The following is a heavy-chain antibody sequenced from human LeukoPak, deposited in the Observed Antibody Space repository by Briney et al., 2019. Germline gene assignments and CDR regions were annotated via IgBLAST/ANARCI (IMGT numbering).Heavy chain of an antibody. D-gene: IGHD6-6*01. CDR1: GYTFTSYD. CDR3: ARGRVAARPIDY. J-gene: IGHJ4*02. Sequence: ASVRVSCKASGYTFTSYDINWVRQATGQGLEWMGWMNPNRGNTGYAQRFQGRVTMTRNPSISTAYMELSSLRSEDTAVYYCARGRVAARPIDYWGQGTLVTVSS. V-gene: IGHV1-8*01. CDR2: MNPNRGNT.